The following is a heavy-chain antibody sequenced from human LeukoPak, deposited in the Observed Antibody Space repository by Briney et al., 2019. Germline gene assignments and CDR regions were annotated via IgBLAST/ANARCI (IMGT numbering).Heavy chain of an antibody. CDR3: TRPSSSGLNAFDI. J-gene: IGHJ3*02. Sequence: GGSLRLSCAASGFTFSGSAMHWVRQASGKGLEWVGRIRSKANSYATAYAASVKGRFTISRDDSKNTAYLQMNSLKTEDTAVYYCTRPSSSGLNAFDIWGQGTMVTVSS. CDR2: IRSKANSYAT. V-gene: IGHV3-73*01. D-gene: IGHD1-26*01. CDR1: GFTFSGSA.